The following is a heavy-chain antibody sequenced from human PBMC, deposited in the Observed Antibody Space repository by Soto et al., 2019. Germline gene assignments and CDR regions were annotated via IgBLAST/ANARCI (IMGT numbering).Heavy chain of an antibody. D-gene: IGHD3-16*01. CDR3: VMVDNYVTPTPQDV. V-gene: IGHV1-18*01. Sequence: QVQLVQSGDEVKKPGASVKVSCKAPGYIFVNYGIAWVRLAPGQGLEWMGWISPYTGNTHSASKVQGRLTMTTDTSTSTAYMDLGSLTSDDTAVYYCVMVDNYVTPTPQDVWGQGTTATVSS. J-gene: IGHJ6*02. CDR2: ISPYTGNT. CDR1: GYIFVNYG.